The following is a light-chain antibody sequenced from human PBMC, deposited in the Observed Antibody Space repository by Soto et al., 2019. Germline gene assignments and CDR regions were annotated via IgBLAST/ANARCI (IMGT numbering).Light chain of an antibody. Sequence: EIVMTQSPATLSVSPGERASLSCRASQSISNNLAWYQQKPGQAPRLLIHGASTRATGIPARFSGSVSGTEFTLTISSLQSEDFAVYYCQQYNDWPPFTFGPGTKVDIK. J-gene: IGKJ3*01. CDR2: GAS. CDR1: QSISNN. V-gene: IGKV3-15*01. CDR3: QQYNDWPPFT.